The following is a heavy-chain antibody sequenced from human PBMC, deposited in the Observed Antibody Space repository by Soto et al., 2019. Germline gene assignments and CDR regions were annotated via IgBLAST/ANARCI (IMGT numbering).Heavy chain of an antibody. J-gene: IGHJ6*02. V-gene: IGHV3-15*07. D-gene: IGHD2-15*01. CDR3: TTGSVEGV. Sequence: EVQLVESGGGLVKLGGSLSLSCAASGFTFNTAWLNWVRQPPGGGLEWGGRIKTSADGGATDYAAPVQGRFTISRDDSKNALYLHMNSLKTEDTAVYYCTTGSVEGVWGQGTPVTVSS. CDR2: IKTSADGGAT. CDR1: GFTFNTAW.